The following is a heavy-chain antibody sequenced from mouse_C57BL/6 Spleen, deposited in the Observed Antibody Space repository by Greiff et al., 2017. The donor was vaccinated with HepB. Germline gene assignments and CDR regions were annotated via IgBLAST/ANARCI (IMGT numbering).Heavy chain of an antibody. J-gene: IGHJ1*03. CDR3: ARQGDYGNRYWYFDV. CDR1: GFTFSDYG. D-gene: IGHD2-1*01. Sequence: VQLKESGGGLVQPGGSLKLSCAASGFTFSDYGMAWVRQAPRKGPEWVAFISNLAYSIYYADTVTGRFTISRENAKNTLYLEMSSLRSEDTAMYYCARQGDYGNRYWYFDVWGTGTTVTVSS. CDR2: ISNLAYSI. V-gene: IGHV5-15*01.